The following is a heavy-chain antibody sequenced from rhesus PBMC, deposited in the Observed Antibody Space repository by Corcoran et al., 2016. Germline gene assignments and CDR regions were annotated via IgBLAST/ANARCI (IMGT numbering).Heavy chain of an antibody. Sequence: QGQVPESGQGLVKPSETLSLTCTVSGGSISGYYYWRWISQPPGKGLEWIGGSYGNSPSTHYTPSLKSRVTISKNTSKHQFSLKLSSVTSADTAVYYCARQGSAGHDYWGQGVLVTVSS. CDR3: ARQGSAGHDY. CDR1: GGSISGYYY. V-gene: IGHV4-143*01. J-gene: IGHJ4*01. D-gene: IGHD6-25*01. CDR2: SYGNSPST.